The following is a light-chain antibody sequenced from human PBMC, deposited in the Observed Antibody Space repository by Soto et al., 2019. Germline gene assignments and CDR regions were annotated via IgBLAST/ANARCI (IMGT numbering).Light chain of an antibody. CDR1: QSVDTNF. J-gene: IGKJ2*01. V-gene: IGKV3-20*01. CDR2: ATS. CDR3: QQYDRTPLYT. Sequence: EVVLTQSPGTQSLSPGEKATLSCRATQSVDTNFLAWYQQRPGQAPRLLIYATSRRASGIPDRFSAGGSGTDFTLTIGRLEPEDFAVYYCQQYDRTPLYTFGQGTKLEI.